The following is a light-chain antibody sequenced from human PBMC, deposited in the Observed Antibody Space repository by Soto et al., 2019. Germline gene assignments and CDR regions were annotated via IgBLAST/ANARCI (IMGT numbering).Light chain of an antibody. J-gene: IGLJ1*01. CDR1: SSDVGGYNY. CDR2: EVN. Sequence: QSALTQPPSASGSPGQSVAISCAGTSSDVGGYNYVSWYQQHPGKAPKLMIYEVNKRPSGVPDRFSGSKSGNTASLTVSGLQAEDEADYFCRSYAGSCNVFATGTKVIVL. CDR3: RSYAGSCNV. V-gene: IGLV2-8*01.